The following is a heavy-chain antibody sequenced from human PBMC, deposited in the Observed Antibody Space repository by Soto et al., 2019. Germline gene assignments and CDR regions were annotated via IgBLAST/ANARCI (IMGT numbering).Heavy chain of an antibody. J-gene: IGHJ4*02. CDR3: AKTRGIDGSYYDY. D-gene: IGHD1-26*01. CDR2: ISYDGSNK. Sequence: PGGSLRLSCAASGFTFSSYGMHWVRQAPGKGLEWVAVISYDGSNKYYADSVKGRFTISRDNSKNTLYLQMNSLRAEDTAVYYCAKTRGIDGSYYDYWGQGALVTVSS. CDR1: GFTFSSYG. V-gene: IGHV3-30*18.